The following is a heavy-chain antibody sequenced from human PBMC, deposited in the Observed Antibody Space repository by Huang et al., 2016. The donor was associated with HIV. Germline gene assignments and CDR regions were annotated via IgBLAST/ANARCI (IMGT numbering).Heavy chain of an antibody. V-gene: IGHV4-34*02. CDR2: INNNGKI. CDR1: GGAFRGSS. CDR3: ARGFNYYASDNLGVYYFDS. D-gene: IGHD3-10*01. Sequence: QVQLKQWGAGLLKPSETLSLTCAVYGGAFRGSSWTWIPQFPEKGLEWIGDINNNGKINYNPSLSARVTISTDTSKNHFSLHLTSVTAADTALYYCARGFNYYASDNLGVYYFDSWGLGTLVTVSP. J-gene: IGHJ4*02.